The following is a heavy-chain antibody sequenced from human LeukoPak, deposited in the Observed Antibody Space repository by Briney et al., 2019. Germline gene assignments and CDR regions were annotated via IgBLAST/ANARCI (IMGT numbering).Heavy chain of an antibody. Sequence: SETLSLTCTVSRGSISGYSWSSIRQSRGGGLEWVGYIYFGGATAYHPSLRGRVTLSVDTSKNHFSLQLRSVTIAAPSVHYCLRDPYGASISKWFNPWGQGNQVIVSP. D-gene: IGHD4/OR15-4a*01. CDR3: LRDPYGASISKWFNP. J-gene: IGHJ5*02. CDR1: RGSISGYS. V-gene: IGHV4-59*01. CDR2: IYFGGAT.